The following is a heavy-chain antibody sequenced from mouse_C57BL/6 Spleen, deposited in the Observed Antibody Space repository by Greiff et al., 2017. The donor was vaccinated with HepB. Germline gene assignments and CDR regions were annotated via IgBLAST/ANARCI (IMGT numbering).Heavy chain of an antibody. CDR1: GYTFTGYW. CDR2: ILPGSGST. Sequence: VQLQQSGAELMKPGASVKLSCKATGYTFTGYWIEWVKQRPGHGLEWIGEILPGSGSTNYNEKFKGKATFTADTSSNTAYMQLSSLTTEDSAIYYCARDRYYYGSSTWYFDVWGTGTTVTVSS. J-gene: IGHJ1*03. CDR3: ARDRYYYGSSTWYFDV. V-gene: IGHV1-9*01. D-gene: IGHD1-1*01.